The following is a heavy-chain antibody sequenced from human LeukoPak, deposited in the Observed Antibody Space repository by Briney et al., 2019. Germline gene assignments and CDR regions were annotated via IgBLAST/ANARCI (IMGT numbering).Heavy chain of an antibody. CDR1: RGTFSSYA. CDR3: VRSEDWFDP. Sequence: GASVKVSCKASRGTFSSYAISWVRQAPGQGLEWMGGIIPIFGTANYAQKFQGRVTITADKSTSTAYMELSSLRSEDTAVYYCVRSEDWFDPWGQGTLVTVSS. CDR2: IIPIFGTA. J-gene: IGHJ5*02. V-gene: IGHV1-69*06.